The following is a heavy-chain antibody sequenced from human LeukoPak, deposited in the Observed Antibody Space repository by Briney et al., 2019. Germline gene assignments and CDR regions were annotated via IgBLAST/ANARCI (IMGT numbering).Heavy chain of an antibody. J-gene: IGHJ6*04. V-gene: IGHV3-66*02. CDR3: AELGITMFGGV. Sequence: GGSLRLSCAASGFTVSSYYMSWVRQAPGKGLEWVSVINSGGSTYYADSVKGRFTLSRDNDKNSLYLQLKSLSAEDTAVYYCAELGITMFGGVWGKGTTVTISS. CDR1: GFTVSSYY. D-gene: IGHD3-10*02. CDR2: INSGGST.